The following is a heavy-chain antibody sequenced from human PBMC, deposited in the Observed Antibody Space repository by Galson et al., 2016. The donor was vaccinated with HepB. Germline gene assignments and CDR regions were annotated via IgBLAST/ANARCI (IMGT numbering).Heavy chain of an antibody. V-gene: IGHV4-4*02. CDR3: ARYGYGSSGYSGLDI. CDR1: DGSISSNNW. J-gene: IGHJ3*02. Sequence: SETLSLTCAVSDGSISSNNWWTWVRQPPGKGLEWIGEIQHSGSTNYNPSLKSRVNISVDKSKHQFSLKLSSVTAADTAVYYCARYGYGSSGYSGLDIWGQGTMVTVSS. D-gene: IGHD3-22*01. CDR2: IQHSGST.